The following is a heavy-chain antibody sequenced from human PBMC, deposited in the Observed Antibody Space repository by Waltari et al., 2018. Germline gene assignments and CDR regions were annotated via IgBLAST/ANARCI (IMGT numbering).Heavy chain of an antibody. D-gene: IGHD3-3*01. CDR2: ISAYNGNT. CDR3: AREVQYYDFWSGYSIFDY. V-gene: IGHV1-18*01. CDR1: GYTFTSYG. J-gene: IGHJ4*02. Sequence: QVQLVQSGAEVKKPGASVKVSCKASGYTFTSYGISWVRQAPGQGLEWMGWISAYNGNTNYAQKHQGRDTMTTDTTTSTAYMELRSLRSDDTAVYYCAREVQYYDFWSGYSIFDYWGQGTLVTVSS.